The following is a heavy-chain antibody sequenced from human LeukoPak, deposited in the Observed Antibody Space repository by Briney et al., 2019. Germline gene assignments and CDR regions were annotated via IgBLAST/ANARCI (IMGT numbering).Heavy chain of an antibody. J-gene: IGHJ4*02. CDR1: GGYINNPTYY. D-gene: IGHD3-16*01. CDR2: MHYSGSA. V-gene: IGHV4-39*01. Sequence: PSETLSLTCSVSGGYINNPTYYWGWIRQPPGKGLEWIGSMHYSGSAYYNPSVKSRVTISVDTSKKQFSLKLNSVTAAGPAVFYCALWGTWGYFDYWGQGTLVTVSS. CDR3: ALWGTWGYFDY.